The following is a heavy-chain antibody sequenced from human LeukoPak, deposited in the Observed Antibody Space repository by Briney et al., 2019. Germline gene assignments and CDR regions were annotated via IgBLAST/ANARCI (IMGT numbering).Heavy chain of an antibody. Sequence: SETLSLTCSVSGDSISSSAYYWGWIRQPPGKGLEWIGSVSYRGGSYYNPSLKTRVTMSVDTSKNQFSLRLSSVTAADTAVYYCASSTWISYFDLWGRGTLVTVSS. D-gene: IGHD2-2*01. V-gene: IGHV4-39*07. CDR3: ASSTWISYFDL. CDR1: GDSISSSAYY. J-gene: IGHJ2*01. CDR2: VSYRGGS.